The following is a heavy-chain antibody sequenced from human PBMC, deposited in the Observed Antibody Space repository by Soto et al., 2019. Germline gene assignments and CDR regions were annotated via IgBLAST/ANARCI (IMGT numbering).Heavy chain of an antibody. CDR1: GGSISTYY. D-gene: IGHD3-22*01. V-gene: IGHV4-59*01. J-gene: IGHJ6*03. CDR3: ATDSMTYYYYYMDV. CDR2: IYYSGST. Sequence: SETLSLTCTVSGGSISTYYWSWIRQPPGKGLEWIGYIYYSGSTNYNPSLKSRVTISVDTSKNQFSLKLSSVTAADTAVYYCATDSMTYYYYYMDVWGKGTTVTVSS.